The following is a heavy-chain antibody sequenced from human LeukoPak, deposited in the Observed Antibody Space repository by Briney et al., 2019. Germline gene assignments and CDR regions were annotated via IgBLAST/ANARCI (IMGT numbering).Heavy chain of an antibody. V-gene: IGHV6-1*01. Sequence: SQTLSLTCAISGDTVSSNSAAWNWIRQSPSRGLEWLGRTYYRSKWLHEYALSVESRISINPDTSKNRFSLQLNSVTPEDTAVYYCARNLSPDFDYWGQGTLVTVSS. J-gene: IGHJ4*02. CDR1: GDTVSSNSAA. CDR2: TYYRSKWLH. D-gene: IGHD1-14*01. CDR3: ARNLSPDFDY.